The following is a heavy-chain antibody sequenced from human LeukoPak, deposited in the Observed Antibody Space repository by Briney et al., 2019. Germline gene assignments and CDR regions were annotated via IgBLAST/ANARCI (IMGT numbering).Heavy chain of an antibody. CDR3: ARHRGAVAEDWFDP. V-gene: IGHV5-10-1*01. CDR2: IDPSDSYT. D-gene: IGHD6-19*01. Sequence: GLPLPIPSTGSGFSSPTYWISWARPVPGKGLEWMGRIDPSDSYTNYSPSFQGHVTISADKSISTAYLQWSSLKASDTAMYYCARHRGAVAEDWFDPWGQGTLVTVSS. J-gene: IGHJ5*02. CDR1: GFSSPTYW.